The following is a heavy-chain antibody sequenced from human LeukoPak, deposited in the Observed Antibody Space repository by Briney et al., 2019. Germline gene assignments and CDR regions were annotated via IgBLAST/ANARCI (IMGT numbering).Heavy chain of an antibody. CDR2: ISVRSNYI. Sequence: PGGSLRLSCAASGYTFSSFSINWVRQAPGKGLEWVSSISVRSNYIYYAGSVRGRFSISRDDARNSLYLQMDSLRGDDTAVYYCARLRRNSDSSGYYYYYDYWGQGTLVTVSS. D-gene: IGHD3-22*01. J-gene: IGHJ4*02. CDR3: ARLRRNSDSSGYYYYYDY. V-gene: IGHV3-21*01. CDR1: GYTFSSFS.